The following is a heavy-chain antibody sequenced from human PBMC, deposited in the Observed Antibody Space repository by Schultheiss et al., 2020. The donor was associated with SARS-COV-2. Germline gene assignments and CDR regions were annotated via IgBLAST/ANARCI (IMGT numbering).Heavy chain of an antibody. CDR2: IKNKADGGTT. J-gene: IGHJ6*02. V-gene: IGHV3-15*01. D-gene: IGHD6-6*01. CDR3: ARSRGSIAARYYYYYGMDV. Sequence: GGSLRLSCEASGFTFSDSWMHWVRQAPGKGLEWVGRIKNKADGGTTDCAAPVKGRFTISRDDSKNTLYLQMNSLKTEDTAVYYCARSRGSIAARYYYYYGMDVWGQGTTVTVSS. CDR1: GFTFSDSW.